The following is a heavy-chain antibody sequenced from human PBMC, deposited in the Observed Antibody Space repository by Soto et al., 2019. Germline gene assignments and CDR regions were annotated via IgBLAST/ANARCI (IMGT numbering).Heavy chain of an antibody. CDR1: GGSISSGDYY. V-gene: IGHV4-30-4*01. CDR3: ARGGGTSRTTLDAFDI. D-gene: IGHD4-17*01. J-gene: IGHJ3*02. Sequence: QVQLQESGPGLVKPSQTLSLTCTVSGGSISSGDYYWSWMRQPPGKGLEWIGYIYHSGTTYYNPSLKSRLTISVNTSKNQSSLKLSSVTAADTAVYHCARGGGTSRTTLDAFDIWGQGTMVTVSS. CDR2: IYHSGTT.